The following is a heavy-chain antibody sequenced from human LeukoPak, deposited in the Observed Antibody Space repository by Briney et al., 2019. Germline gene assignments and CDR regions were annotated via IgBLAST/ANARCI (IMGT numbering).Heavy chain of an antibody. D-gene: IGHD3-10*01. CDR1: GYTLTELS. V-gene: IGHV1-24*01. CDR2: FDPEDGET. CDR3: ATGPSPTYYDGSGSVLNWFDA. Sequence: ASVKVSCKVSGYTLTELSMHWVRQAPGKGLEWMGGFDPEDGETIYAQKFQGRVTMTEDTSTDTAYMELSSLRSEDTAVYYCATGPSPTYYDGSGSVLNWFDAWGQGTLVTGSS. J-gene: IGHJ5*02.